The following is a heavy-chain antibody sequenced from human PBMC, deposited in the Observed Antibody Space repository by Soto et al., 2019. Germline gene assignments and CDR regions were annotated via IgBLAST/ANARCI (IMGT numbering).Heavy chain of an antibody. CDR2: IYHSGST. CDR1: GGSISSYY. Sequence: SETLSLTCTVSGGSISSYYWSWIRQPPGKGLEWIGYIYHSGSTYYNPSLKSRVTISVDTSKNQFSLKLSSVTAADTAVYYCARELFGRSVWFDPWGQGTLVTVSS. V-gene: IGHV4-59*01. J-gene: IGHJ5*02. CDR3: ARELFGRSVWFDP. D-gene: IGHD3-10*01.